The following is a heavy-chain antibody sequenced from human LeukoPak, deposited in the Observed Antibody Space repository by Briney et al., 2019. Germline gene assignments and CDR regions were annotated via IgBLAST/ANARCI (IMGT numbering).Heavy chain of an antibody. D-gene: IGHD4/OR15-4a*01. Sequence: SVKVSCKASGGTFSSYAVSWVRQAPGQGLEWMGGIIPIFGTANYAQKFQGRVTITADESTSTAYMELSSLRSEDTAVYYCARDYGETGAFDIWGQGTMVTVSS. CDR2: IIPIFGTA. J-gene: IGHJ3*02. CDR1: GGTFSSYA. V-gene: IGHV1-69*01. CDR3: ARDYGETGAFDI.